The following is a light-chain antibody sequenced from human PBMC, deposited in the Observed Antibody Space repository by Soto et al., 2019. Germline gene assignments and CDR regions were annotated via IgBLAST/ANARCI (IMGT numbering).Light chain of an antibody. CDR3: QSYDSSLSGWV. J-gene: IGLJ3*02. Sequence: QSVLTQPPSVSGAPGQRVTISCTGSSSNIGAAYDVPWYQQLPGTAPKLLIYGNSNRPSGVPDRFSGSKSGTTTSLAITGLQAEDEADYYCQSYDSSLSGWVFGGGTQLTVL. V-gene: IGLV1-40*01. CDR2: GNS. CDR1: SSNIGAAYD.